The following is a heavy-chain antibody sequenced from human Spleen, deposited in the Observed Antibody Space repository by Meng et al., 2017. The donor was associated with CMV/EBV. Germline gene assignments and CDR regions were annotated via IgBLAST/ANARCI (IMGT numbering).Heavy chain of an antibody. J-gene: IGHJ6*02. CDR3: ARDKQWLVSYYYYGMDV. CDR1: GFTFSSYG. D-gene: IGHD6-19*01. CDR2: IRYDGSNK. Sequence: GGSLRLSCAASGFTFSSYGMHWVRQAPGKGLEWVAFIRYDGSNKYYADSVKGRFTISRDNSKNTLYLQMNSLRAEDTAVYYCARDKQWLVSYYYYGMDVWGQGTTVTVSS. V-gene: IGHV3-30*02.